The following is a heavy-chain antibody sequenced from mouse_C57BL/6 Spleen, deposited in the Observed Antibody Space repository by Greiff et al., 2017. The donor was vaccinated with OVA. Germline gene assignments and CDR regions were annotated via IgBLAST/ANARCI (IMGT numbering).Heavy chain of an antibody. J-gene: IGHJ2*01. V-gene: IGHV1-82*01. D-gene: IGHD3-2*02. CDR3: AREGDSSGHYFDY. Sequence: VQLQQSGPELVKPGASVKISCKASGYAFSSSWMNWVKQRPGKGLEWIGRIYPGDGDTNYNGKFKGKATLTADKSSSTAYMQLSSLTSEDSAVYFCAREGDSSGHYFDYWGQGTTLTVSS. CDR2: IYPGDGDT. CDR1: GYAFSSSW.